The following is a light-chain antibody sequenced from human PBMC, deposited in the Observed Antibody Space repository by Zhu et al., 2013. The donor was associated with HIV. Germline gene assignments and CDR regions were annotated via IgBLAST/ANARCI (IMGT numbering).Light chain of an antibody. J-gene: IGKJ2*01. V-gene: IGKV3-20*01. CDR1: QSVANS. CDR3: QQYDTSTPMYT. CDR2: DAS. Sequence: EIVLTQSPATLSLSPGERATLSCRASQSVANSLAWYQQKPGQAPRLVIYDASRRATGIPDRFSGSGSGTDFTLTISGVEPEDFAKYYCQQYDTSTPMYTFGQGTNLEIK.